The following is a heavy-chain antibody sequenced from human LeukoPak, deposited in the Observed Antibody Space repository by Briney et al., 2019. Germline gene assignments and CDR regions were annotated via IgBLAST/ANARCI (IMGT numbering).Heavy chain of an antibody. Sequence: SETLSLTCVVSGDSISIGAYSCSWIRQPPGEGLEWIGYIFHTGSTFYNPSLKSRVTISVDNSKNQFSLRLSSVTAADTAVYYCARELWFANAPGSWLDPWGQGALVTVSS. V-gene: IGHV4-30-2*01. J-gene: IGHJ5*02. CDR1: GDSISIGAYS. D-gene: IGHD2-21*01. CDR2: IFHTGST. CDR3: ARELWFANAPGSWLDP.